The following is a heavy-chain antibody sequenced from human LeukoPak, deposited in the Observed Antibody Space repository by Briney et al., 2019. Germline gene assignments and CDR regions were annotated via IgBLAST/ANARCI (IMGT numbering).Heavy chain of an antibody. J-gene: IGHJ5*02. CDR1: GGTFSSYA. D-gene: IGHD7-27*01. Sequence: SVKVSCKASGGTFSSYAISWVRQAPGQGLEWMGGVIPIFGTANYAQKFQGRVTITADESTSTAYMELSSLRSEDTAVYYCASLTGEGDWFDPWGQGTLVTVSS. CDR2: VIPIFGTA. V-gene: IGHV1-69*13. CDR3: ASLTGEGDWFDP.